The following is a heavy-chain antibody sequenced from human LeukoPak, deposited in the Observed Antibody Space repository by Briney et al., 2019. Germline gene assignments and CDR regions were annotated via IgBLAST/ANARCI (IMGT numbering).Heavy chain of an antibody. CDR3: ARVSAGDYTLDALTYFDY. CDR1: GGTFSSYA. Sequence: EASVKVSCKASGGTFSSYAISWVRQAPGQGLEWMGGIIPIFGTTNYAQKFQDRVTITADKSTSTAYMELSSLRSEDTAVYYCARVSAGDYTLDALTYFDYWGQGTLVTVSS. D-gene: IGHD4-17*01. V-gene: IGHV1-69*06. J-gene: IGHJ4*02. CDR2: IIPIFGTT.